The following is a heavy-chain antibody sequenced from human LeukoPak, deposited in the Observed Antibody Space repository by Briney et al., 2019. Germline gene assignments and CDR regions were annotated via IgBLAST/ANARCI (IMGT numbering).Heavy chain of an antibody. CDR3: ARARRIAARPDWFDP. CDR1: GGTFSSYA. CDR2: IIPIFGTA. J-gene: IGHJ5*02. D-gene: IGHD6-6*01. Sequence: ASVKVSCKASGGTFSSYAISWVRQAPGQGLEWMGGIIPIFGTANYAQKFQGRVTIITDESTSTAYMELSSLRSEDTAVYYCARARRIAARPDWFDPWGQGTLVTVSS. V-gene: IGHV1-69*05.